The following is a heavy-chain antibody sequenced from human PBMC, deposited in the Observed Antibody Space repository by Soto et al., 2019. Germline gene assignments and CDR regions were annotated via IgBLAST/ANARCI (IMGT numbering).Heavy chain of an antibody. CDR1: GYTLTELS. J-gene: IGHJ4*02. V-gene: IGHV1-24*01. CDR2: FDPEDGET. CDR3: ARDRGHYYDSSGADY. D-gene: IGHD3-22*01. Sequence: ASVKVSCKVSGYTLTELSMHWVRQAPGKGLEWMGGFDPEDGETNYAQKFQGRVTITADKSTSTAYMELSSLRSEDTAVYYCARDRGHYYDSSGADYWGQGTLVTVSS.